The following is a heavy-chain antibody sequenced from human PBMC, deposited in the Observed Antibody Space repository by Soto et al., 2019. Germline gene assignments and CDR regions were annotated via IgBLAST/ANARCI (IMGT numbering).Heavy chain of an antibody. Sequence: ESLKISFKASGYNFTAFWIHWVRQMPGKGLEWLAKIDPSDSYTNYSPSFEGHVTISTDNSITTAYLQWSSLRASDTALYFCARVHKNWFDSWAQGTMVTVSS. V-gene: IGHV5-10-1*01. CDR2: IDPSDSYT. CDR1: GYNFTAFW. CDR3: ARVHKNWFDS. J-gene: IGHJ5*01.